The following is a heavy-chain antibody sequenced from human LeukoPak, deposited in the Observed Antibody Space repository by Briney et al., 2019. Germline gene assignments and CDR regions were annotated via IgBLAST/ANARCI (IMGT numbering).Heavy chain of an antibody. J-gene: IGHJ4*02. CDR3: ARDLLGDTAMGD. V-gene: IGHV1-3*01. Sequence: ASVKVSRKASGYTFTSYAMHWVRQAPGQRLEWMGWINAGNGNTKYSQKFQGRVTITRDTSASTAYMELSSLRSEDTAVYYCARDLLGDTAMGDWGQGTLVTVSS. CDR1: GYTFTSYA. CDR2: INAGNGNT. D-gene: IGHD5-18*01.